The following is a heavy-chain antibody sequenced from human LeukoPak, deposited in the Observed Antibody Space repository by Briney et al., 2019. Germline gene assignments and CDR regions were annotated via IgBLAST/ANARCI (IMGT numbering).Heavy chain of an antibody. CDR2: IYYSGST. Sequence: SETLSLTCTVSGGSISSSSYSWGWIRRPPGKGLEWIGSIYYSGSTYYNPSLKSRVTISVDTSKNQFSLKLSSVTAADTAVYYCARNSHPTTYFDFWGQGTLVTVSS. CDR3: ARNSHPTTYFDF. J-gene: IGHJ4*02. CDR1: GGSISSSSYS. V-gene: IGHV4-39*01. D-gene: IGHD1-7*01.